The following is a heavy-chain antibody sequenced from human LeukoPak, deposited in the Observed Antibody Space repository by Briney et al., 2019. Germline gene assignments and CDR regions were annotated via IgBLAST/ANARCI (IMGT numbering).Heavy chain of an antibody. V-gene: IGHV1-18*01. J-gene: IGHJ4*02. CDR2: ISSYNGNT. D-gene: IGHD3-10*01. CDR3: ARDPANGSGSYD. CDR1: GYTFTSYG. Sequence: ASVTVSCKSSGYTFTSYGISWVRQAPGQGLEWMGWISSYNGNTNYAQKLQGRVTMTTDTSTRTANMQLRSLISDDTAVYYCARDPANGSGSYDWGQGTLVTVSS.